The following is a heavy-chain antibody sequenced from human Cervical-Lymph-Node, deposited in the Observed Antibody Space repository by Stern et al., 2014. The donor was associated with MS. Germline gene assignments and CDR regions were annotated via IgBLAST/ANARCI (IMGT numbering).Heavy chain of an antibody. CDR2: IYYSGST. CDR1: GGSVSSSSYY. D-gene: IGHD5-12*01. CDR3: GRHVVPTAHSYWYFDL. Sequence: VQLVESGPGLVKPSETLSLTCTVSGGSVSSSSYYWGWIRQPPGKGLQWIGSIYYSGSTYYNPSLHSRVTISRDSSQTQLSLNLSSVTAADTAVYYCGRHVVPTAHSYWYFDLWGPGTLVIVSS. J-gene: IGHJ2*01. V-gene: IGHV4-39*01.